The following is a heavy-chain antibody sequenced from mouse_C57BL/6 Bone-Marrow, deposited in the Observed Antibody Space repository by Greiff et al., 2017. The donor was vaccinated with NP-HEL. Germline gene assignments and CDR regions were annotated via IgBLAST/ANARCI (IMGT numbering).Heavy chain of an antibody. V-gene: IGHV5-2*01. CDR2: INSDGGST. D-gene: IGHD2-3*01. CDR1: EYEFPSHD. J-gene: IGHJ1*03. Sequence: EVKVVESGGGLVQPGESLKLSCESNEYEFPSHDMSWVRKTPEKRLELVAAINSDGGSTYYPDTMERRFIIARDNTKKTLYLQMSSLRSEDTALYYCARSDGYGYFDVWGTGTTVTVSS. CDR3: ARSDGYGYFDV.